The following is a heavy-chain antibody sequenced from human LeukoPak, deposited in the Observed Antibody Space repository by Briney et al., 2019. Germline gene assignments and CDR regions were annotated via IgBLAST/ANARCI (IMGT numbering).Heavy chain of an antibody. V-gene: IGHV4-59*01. CDR2: IYHIGST. CDR3: ARVFDSGSHAYFYYMDV. D-gene: IGHD3-10*01. J-gene: IGHJ6*03. CDR1: GGSIISYY. Sequence: SETLSLTCTVSGGSIISYYCSWIRQSPGKGLEWIGTIYHIGSTYYNPSLQSRVTMSVDASKNQFSLKVSSVTAADTAVHYCARVFDSGSHAYFYYMDVWGKGTTVTISS.